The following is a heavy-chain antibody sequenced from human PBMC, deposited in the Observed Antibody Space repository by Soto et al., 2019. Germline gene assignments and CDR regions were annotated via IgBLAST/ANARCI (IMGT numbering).Heavy chain of an antibody. CDR1: GYTFSSYY. CDR2: INPNGGST. Sequence: QVQLVQSGAEVKKPGASVKVSCKASGYTFSSYYIHWVRQAPGQGLEWIGIINPNGGSTNYAQNFKGRLTVTRDTSTATVYMDLSALISDAPAMNYGARGLGLGDCWGQGTLVTVSS. D-gene: IGHD3-9*01. V-gene: IGHV1-46*01. CDR3: ARGLGLGDC. J-gene: IGHJ4*02.